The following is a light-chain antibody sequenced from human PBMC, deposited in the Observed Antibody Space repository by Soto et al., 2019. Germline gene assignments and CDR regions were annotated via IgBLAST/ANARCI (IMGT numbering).Light chain of an antibody. CDR3: QLYGSAQRT. V-gene: IGKV3-20*01. J-gene: IGKJ1*01. CDR2: GAS. Sequence: ETVLTQSPGTLSLSPGDRASLSCRASQSLSDNYIAWYQQRLGQAPRLLIFGASLRATGVPDRFSGSGSGTDFTLTISRLEPEDFAVYFCQLYGSAQRTFGQGTKVDIK. CDR1: QSLSDNY.